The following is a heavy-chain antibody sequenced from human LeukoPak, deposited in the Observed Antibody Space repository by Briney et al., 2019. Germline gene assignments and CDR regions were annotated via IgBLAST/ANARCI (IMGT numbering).Heavy chain of an antibody. CDR2: ISGSGGST. D-gene: IGHD3-22*01. CDR3: ARDPYDSSGYYSNFDY. CDR1: GFTFSSYA. Sequence: GGSLRLSCAASGFTFSSYAMHWVRQAPGKGLEWVSAISGSGGSTYYADSVKGRFTISRDNSKNTLYLQMNSLRAEDTAVYYCARDPYDSSGYYSNFDYWGQGTLVTVSS. V-gene: IGHV3-23*01. J-gene: IGHJ4*02.